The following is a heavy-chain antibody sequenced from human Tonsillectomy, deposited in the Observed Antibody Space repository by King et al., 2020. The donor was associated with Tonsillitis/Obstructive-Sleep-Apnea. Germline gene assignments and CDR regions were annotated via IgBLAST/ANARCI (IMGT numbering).Heavy chain of an antibody. CDR3: ARDFYDSSGYYMDV. CDR2: MNPNRGNT. V-gene: IGHV1-8*01. D-gene: IGHD3-22*01. Sequence: QLVQSGAEVKKPGASVKVSCKASGYTFTNYDINWVRQATGQGLEWMGWMNPNRGNTGYAQKFQGRVTMTRNTSISTAYMELSSLRSEDTAVYYCARDFYDSSGYYMDVWGKGTTVTVSS. J-gene: IGHJ6*03. CDR1: GYTFTNYD.